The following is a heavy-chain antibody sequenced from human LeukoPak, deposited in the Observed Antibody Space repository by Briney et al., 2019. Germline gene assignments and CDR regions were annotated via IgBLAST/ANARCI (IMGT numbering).Heavy chain of an antibody. CDR3: ARQRAGHAFDI. CDR2: IVRSSGSTT. J-gene: IGHJ3*02. Sequence: PGGSLRLSCAASGFTFSDYYMAWIRQAPGRGLEWVSYIVRSSGSTTYYADSVKGRFTISRDNAKNLLFLQMNSLRAEDTAVYYCARQRAGHAFDIWGQGTMVTVSS. CDR1: GFTFSDYY. V-gene: IGHV3-11*04.